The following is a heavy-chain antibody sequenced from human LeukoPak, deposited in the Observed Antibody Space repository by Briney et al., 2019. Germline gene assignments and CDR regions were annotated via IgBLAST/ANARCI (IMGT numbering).Heavy chain of an antibody. CDR2: ISYDGNNR. D-gene: IGHD3-10*01. CDR1: GFPFSSYA. CDR3: ARVYYGPGSYSSY. J-gene: IGHJ4*02. Sequence: PGGSLRLSCAASGFPFSSYAMHWVRQAPGKGLEWVTVISYDGNNRHYADSVKGRFTISRDNSKNTLYLQMNSLRPEDTAVYYCARVYYGPGSYSSYWGQGTLVTVSS. V-gene: IGHV3-30-3*01.